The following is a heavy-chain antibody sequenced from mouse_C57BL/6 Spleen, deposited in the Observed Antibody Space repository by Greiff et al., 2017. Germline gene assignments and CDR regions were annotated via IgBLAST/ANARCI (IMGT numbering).Heavy chain of an antibody. V-gene: IGHV1-59*01. CDR3: ARETAQANYFCY. J-gene: IGHJ2*01. Sequence: VQLQQPGAELVRPGTSVKLSCKASGYTFTSYWMHWVKQRPGQGLEWLGVIDPSDSYTNYNQKFKGKATLTIDTSSSTAYMQLSSLTSEDSAVYYCARETAQANYFCYWGQGTTLTVSS. CDR1: GYTFTSYW. CDR2: IDPSDSYT. D-gene: IGHD3-2*02.